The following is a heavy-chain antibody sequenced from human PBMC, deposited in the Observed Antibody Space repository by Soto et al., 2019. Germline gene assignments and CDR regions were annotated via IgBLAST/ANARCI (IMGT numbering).Heavy chain of an antibody. CDR1: GFTFSTYN. CDR2: INGRGNYI. Sequence: GGSLRLSCAASGFTFSTYNMNWVRQAPGKGLEWVSSINGRGNYIYYADSVKGRFTISRDNAKNSLFLQMNSLRAEDTAVYYCAREDGIVGSTSAFDYWGQGTLVTVSS. D-gene: IGHD1-26*01. V-gene: IGHV3-21*01. J-gene: IGHJ4*02. CDR3: AREDGIVGSTSAFDY.